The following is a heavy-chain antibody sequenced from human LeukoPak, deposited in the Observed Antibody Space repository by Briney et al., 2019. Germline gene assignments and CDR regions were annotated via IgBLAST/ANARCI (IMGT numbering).Heavy chain of an antibody. Sequence: ASVKVSCKASGYTFTSYYMHWVRQASGQGLEWMGIVNPSGGSTSYAQKFQGRVTMTRDTSTSTVYMELSSLRSEDTAVYYCAREVNYYGSGSYYGEIDYWGQGTLVTVSS. CDR1: GYTFTSYY. V-gene: IGHV1-46*01. D-gene: IGHD3-10*01. CDR2: VNPSGGST. CDR3: AREVNYYGSGSYYGEIDY. J-gene: IGHJ4*02.